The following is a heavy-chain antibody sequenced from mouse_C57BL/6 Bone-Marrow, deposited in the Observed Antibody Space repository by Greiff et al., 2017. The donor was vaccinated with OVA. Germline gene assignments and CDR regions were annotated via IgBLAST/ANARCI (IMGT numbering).Heavy chain of an antibody. D-gene: IGHD4-1*01. V-gene: IGHV1-4*01. CDR2: INPSSGYT. CDR1: GYTFTSYT. J-gene: IGHJ2*01. Sequence: QVQLKQSGAELVRPGASVKMSCKASGYTFTSYTMHWVKQRPGQGLEWIGYINPSSGYTKYNQKFKDKATLTADKSSSTAYMQLSSLTSEDSAVYYCATGPPDYWGQGTTLTVSS. CDR3: ATGPPDY.